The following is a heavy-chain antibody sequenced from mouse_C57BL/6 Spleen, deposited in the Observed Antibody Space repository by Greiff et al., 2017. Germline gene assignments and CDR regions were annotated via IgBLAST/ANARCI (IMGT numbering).Heavy chain of an antibody. CDR2: IHPNSGST. D-gene: IGHD1-1*01. V-gene: IGHV1-64*01. CDR1: GYTFTSYW. J-gene: IGHJ1*03. CDR3: ARSYYYGSSYGYFDV. Sequence: QVQLQQPGAELVKPGASVKLSCTASGYTFTSYWMHWVKPRPGQGLEWIGMIHPNSGSTNYNEKFTSKATLTADKSSSTAYMQLSSLTSEDSAVYYCARSYYYGSSYGYFDVWGTGTTVTVSS.